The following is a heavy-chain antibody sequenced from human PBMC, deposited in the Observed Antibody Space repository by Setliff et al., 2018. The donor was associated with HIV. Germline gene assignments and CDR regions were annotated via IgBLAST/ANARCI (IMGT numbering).Heavy chain of an antibody. Sequence: PSETLCLTCAVYGGSFSGYYWSWIRQPPGKGLEWIGEINHGAYTNYNSSLESRVTISVDTSKNQFSLKLSSVTAADTAVYYCARHVELAAAGTSWFDPWGQGTLVTVSS. CDR3: ARHVELAAAGTSWFDP. V-gene: IGHV4-34*01. D-gene: IGHD6-13*01. CDR2: INHGAYT. CDR1: GGSFSGYY. J-gene: IGHJ5*02.